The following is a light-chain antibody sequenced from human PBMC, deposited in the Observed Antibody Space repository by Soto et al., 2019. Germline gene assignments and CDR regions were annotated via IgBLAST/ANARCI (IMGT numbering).Light chain of an antibody. CDR1: SSNIGAGYD. CDR2: GNT. Sequence: QAVVTQPPSVSGAPGQRVTISCTGSSSNIGAGYDVQWYQQLSGIAPKLLIYGNTNRPSGVPDRISGSKSGTSASLAITGLQAEDEADYYCQSYDSSLSGHVVFGGGTKLTVL. J-gene: IGLJ2*01. V-gene: IGLV1-40*01. CDR3: QSYDSSLSGHVV.